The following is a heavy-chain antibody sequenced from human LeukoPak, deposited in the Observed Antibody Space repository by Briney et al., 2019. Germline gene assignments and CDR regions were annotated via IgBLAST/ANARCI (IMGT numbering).Heavy chain of an antibody. V-gene: IGHV1-69*04. CDR3: ARNRPNVVPAALFGYYYGMDV. CDR2: IIPIFGIA. Sequence: VASVKVSCKASGGTFSSYAISWVRQAPGQGLEWMGKIIPIFGIANYAQKFQGRVTITADKSTSTAYMALSSLRSEDTAVYYCARNRPNVVPAALFGYYYGMDVWGQGTTVTVSS. CDR1: GGTFSSYA. J-gene: IGHJ6*02. D-gene: IGHD2-2*01.